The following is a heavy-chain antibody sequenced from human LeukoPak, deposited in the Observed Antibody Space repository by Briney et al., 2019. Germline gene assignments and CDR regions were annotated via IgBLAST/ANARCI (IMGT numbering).Heavy chain of an antibody. CDR2: IYSGGST. V-gene: IGHV3-66*01. Sequence: GGSLRLSCAASGFTVSSNYMSWVRQAPGKGLEWVSVIYSGGSTYYEDSVKGRFTISRDNSKNTLYLQMNSLRAEDTAVYYCARDTPGYDFWSGYSDVWGQGTTVTVSS. D-gene: IGHD3-3*01. CDR3: ARDTPGYDFWSGYSDV. CDR1: GFTVSSNY. J-gene: IGHJ6*02.